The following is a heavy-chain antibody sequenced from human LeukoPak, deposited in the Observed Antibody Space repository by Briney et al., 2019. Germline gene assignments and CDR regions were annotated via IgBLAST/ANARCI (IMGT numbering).Heavy chain of an antibody. D-gene: IGHD4-11*01. CDR3: ARQTTVTTSWFDP. V-gene: IGHV4-61*02. J-gene: IGHJ5*02. CDR2: TYTSGST. CDR1: GGSISSTSYY. Sequence: PSETLSLTCTVSGGSISSTSYYWSWIRQPAGKELEWIGRTYTSGSTNYNPSLKSRVTISIDTSKNQFSLRLSSVTAADTAVYYCARQTTVTTSWFDPWGQGTLVTVSS.